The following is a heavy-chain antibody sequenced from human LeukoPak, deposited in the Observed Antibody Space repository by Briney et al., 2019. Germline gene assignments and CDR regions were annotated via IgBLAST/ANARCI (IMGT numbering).Heavy chain of an antibody. CDR1: GGSISSGSYY. CDR2: IYYSGST. CDR3: ARVPIGSYSQFDY. V-gene: IGHV4-61*01. Sequence: PSETLSLTCTVSGGSISSGSYYWSWIRQPPGKALEWIGYIYYSGSTNYNPSRKSRVTISVDTSKDQFSLKLTSVTAADTAVYYCARVPIGSYSQFDYWGQGTLVTVSS. J-gene: IGHJ4*02. D-gene: IGHD1-26*01.